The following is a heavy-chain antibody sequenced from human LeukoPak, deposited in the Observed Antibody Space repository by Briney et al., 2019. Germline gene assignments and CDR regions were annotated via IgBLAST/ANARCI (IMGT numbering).Heavy chain of an antibody. CDR1: GGSISSYY. J-gene: IGHJ6*02. V-gene: IGHV4-59*01. CDR3: ARYRQRNYYYYGMDV. CDR2: IYYSGST. Sequence: SETLSLTCTVSGGSISSYYWSWIRQPPGKGLEWIGYIYYSGSTNYNPSLKSRVTISVDTSKNQFSLKLSSVTAADTAVYYCARYRQRNYYYYGMDVWGQGTTVTVSS. D-gene: IGHD6-25*01.